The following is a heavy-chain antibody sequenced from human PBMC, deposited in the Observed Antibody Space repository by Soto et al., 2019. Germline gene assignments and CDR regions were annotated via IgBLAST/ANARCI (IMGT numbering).Heavy chain of an antibody. J-gene: IGHJ6*03. CDR2: ISAYNGNT. D-gene: IGHD4-17*01. Sequence: QVQLVQSGAEVKKPGASVKVSCKASGYTFTSYGISCVRQAPGQGREWMGWISAYNGNTNYAQKLQGRVTMTTDTSTRTAYMELRSRRSDDTAVYYCARVPHDYGDYALDYYMDVWGKGTTVTVSS. CDR3: ARVPHDYGDYALDYYMDV. CDR1: GYTFTSYG. V-gene: IGHV1-18*01.